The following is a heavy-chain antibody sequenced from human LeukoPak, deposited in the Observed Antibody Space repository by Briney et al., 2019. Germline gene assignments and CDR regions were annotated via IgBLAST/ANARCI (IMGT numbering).Heavy chain of an antibody. D-gene: IGHD7-27*01. CDR1: GFTFSDYY. CDR3: AAWGSGNY. J-gene: IGHJ4*02. V-gene: IGHV3-7*03. CDR2: TNQDGSQK. Sequence: GGSLRLSCAASGFTFSDYYMNWIRQAPGKGLEWVADTNQDGSQKYYVDSVRGRFTISRDNAEKLFYLQINSLRVEDTAIYYCAAWGSGNYWGQGTLVTVSS.